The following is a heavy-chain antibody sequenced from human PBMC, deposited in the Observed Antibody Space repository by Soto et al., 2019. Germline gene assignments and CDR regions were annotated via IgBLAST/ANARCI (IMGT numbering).Heavy chain of an antibody. V-gene: IGHV1-69*13. Sequence: SVKVSCKASGAIFSSYAVSWVRQVPGQGLEWMGGIIPIFATPKYGQKFRDRVTITADESTSTAYMELSSLRSDDTAVYYCARARYGDFVTWFDSWGQGTPVTVSS. J-gene: IGHJ5*01. D-gene: IGHD4-17*01. CDR3: ARARYGDFVTWFDS. CDR1: GAIFSSYA. CDR2: IIPIFATP.